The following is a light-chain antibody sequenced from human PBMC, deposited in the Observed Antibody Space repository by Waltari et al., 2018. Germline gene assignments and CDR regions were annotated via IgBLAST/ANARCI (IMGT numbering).Light chain of an antibody. V-gene: IGLV3-1*01. Sequence: SYEVTQPPSVSVSPGQTATIPCPGDKLEDKFTAWFQQRPGQSPVLIIYRDTKRPPGIPERFLGSNSGNTATLTISGTQAMDEGDYYCQAWDSSSVVFGGGTKLTVL. CDR1: KLEDKF. CDR2: RDT. J-gene: IGLJ3*02. CDR3: QAWDSSSVV.